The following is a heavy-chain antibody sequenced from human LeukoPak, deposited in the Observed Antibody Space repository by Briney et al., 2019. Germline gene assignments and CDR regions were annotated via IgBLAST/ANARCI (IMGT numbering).Heavy chain of an antibody. J-gene: IGHJ4*02. CDR1: GYTFTSYA. D-gene: IGHD5-18*01. CDR2: INAGNGNT. CDR3: ARERRDTAMAYYFDY. Sequence: ASVKVSCKASGYTFTSYAMHWVRQAPGQRLEWMGWINAGNGNTKYSQKFQGRVTITRDTSASTAYMELSSLRSEDTAVYYCARERRDTAMAYYFDYWGQGTLVTVSS. V-gene: IGHV1-3*01.